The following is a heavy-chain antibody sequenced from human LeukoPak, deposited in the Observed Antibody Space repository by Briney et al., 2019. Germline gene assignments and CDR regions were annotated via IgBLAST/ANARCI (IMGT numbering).Heavy chain of an antibody. Sequence: GGSLRLSCAGSGFPFRTYSMNWVRQAPGKGLEWASSIGSSSSHIYYAGSVKGRFTTSRDNAKNSLYLQMNSLGAEDTAVYFCARGEGYCSSPKCRAIGNWFDPWGQGTLVTVSS. CDR1: GFPFRTYS. CDR2: IGSSSSHI. J-gene: IGHJ5*02. CDR3: ARGEGYCSSPKCRAIGNWFDP. V-gene: IGHV3-21*01. D-gene: IGHD2-2*01.